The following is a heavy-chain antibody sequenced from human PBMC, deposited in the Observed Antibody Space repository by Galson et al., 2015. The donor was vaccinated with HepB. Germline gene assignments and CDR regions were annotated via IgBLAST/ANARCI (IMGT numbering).Heavy chain of an antibody. CDR1: GGTFSGYA. J-gene: IGHJ6*02. V-gene: IGHV1-69*04. CDR3: ARDRYDFWSGYSQRLGMDV. D-gene: IGHD3-3*01. CDR2: IIPILGIA. Sequence: SVKVSCKASGGTFSGYAISWVRQAPGQGLEWMGRIIPILGIANYAQKFQGRVTITADKSTSTAYMELSSLRSEDTAVYYCARDRYDFWSGYSQRLGMDVWGQGTTVTVSS.